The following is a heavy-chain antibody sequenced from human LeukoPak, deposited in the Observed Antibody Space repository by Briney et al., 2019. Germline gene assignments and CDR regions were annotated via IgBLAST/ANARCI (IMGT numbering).Heavy chain of an antibody. CDR2: MSDSGNT. J-gene: IGHJ6*03. V-gene: IGHV4-59*11. CDR3: ARVSQYDSSASFFASYYCYMDV. CDR1: GDSITNQY. Sequence: SETLSLTCTISGDSITNQYWSWIRQPPGKGLEWIGLMSDSGNTKFHPSLMSRVTMSADRSKNQVSLKLTSVTAADTAVYYCARVSQYDSSASFFASYYCYMDVWGKGTTVTVSS. D-gene: IGHD3-22*01.